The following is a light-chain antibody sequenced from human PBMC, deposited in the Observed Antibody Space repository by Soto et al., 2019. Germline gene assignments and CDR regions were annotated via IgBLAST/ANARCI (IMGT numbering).Light chain of an antibody. J-gene: IGKJ1*01. CDR2: DAS. Sequence: EIVLTHSPGTLSLSPLGRAPLXSRASQSVSSYLAWYQQKPGQAPRLLIYDASNRATGIPARFSGSGSGTDFTLTISSLEPEDFAVYHCQQRSNWITFGQGTKVDIK. V-gene: IGKV3-11*01. CDR3: QQRSNWIT. CDR1: QSVSSY.